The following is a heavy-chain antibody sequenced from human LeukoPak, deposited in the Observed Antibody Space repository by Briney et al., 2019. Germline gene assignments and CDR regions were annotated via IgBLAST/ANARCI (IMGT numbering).Heavy chain of an antibody. J-gene: IGHJ6*03. CDR3: ARDLRGYCSSTSCSLKGYMDV. D-gene: IGHD2-2*01. CDR1: GYTFTSYG. Sequence: ASVKVSCKASGYTFTSYGISWVRQAPGQGLEWMGWISAYNGNTNYAQKLQGRVTMTTDTSTSTAYMELRSLRSDDTAVYYCARDLRGYCSSTSCSLKGYMDVWGKGTTVTVSS. CDR2: ISAYNGNT. V-gene: IGHV1-18*01.